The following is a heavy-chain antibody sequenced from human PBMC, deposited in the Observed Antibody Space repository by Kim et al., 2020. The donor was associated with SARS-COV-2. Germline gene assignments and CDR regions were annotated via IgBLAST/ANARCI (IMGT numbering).Heavy chain of an antibody. V-gene: IGHV1-69*04. D-gene: IGHD5-12*01. CDR2: IIPILGIA. CDR3: AREAGVKSDYDSRHPYYFDY. J-gene: IGHJ4*02. Sequence: SVKVSCKASGGTFSSYAMSWVRQAPGQGLEWMGRIIPILGIANYPQKFQGRVTVAADRSTSTAYMELSSLRSEDTAVYYCAREAGVKSDYDSRHPYYFDYWGQGALITVSS. CDR1: GGTFSSYA.